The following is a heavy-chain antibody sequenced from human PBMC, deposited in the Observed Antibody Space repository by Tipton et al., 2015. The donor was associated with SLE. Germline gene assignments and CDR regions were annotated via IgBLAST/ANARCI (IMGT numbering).Heavy chain of an antibody. CDR3: ARDFGSFYSSGWYVARIFDY. V-gene: IGHV3-7*01. D-gene: IGHD6-19*01. J-gene: IGHJ4*02. Sequence: SLRLSCAASGFTFSSYWMTWVRQAPGKGLEWVASIKQAGSEKYCVDSVKGRFTISRDNTKNSLFLQMNSLRAEDTAVYYCARDFGSFYSSGWYVARIFDYWGQGTLVTVSS. CDR1: GFTFSSYW. CDR2: IKQAGSEK.